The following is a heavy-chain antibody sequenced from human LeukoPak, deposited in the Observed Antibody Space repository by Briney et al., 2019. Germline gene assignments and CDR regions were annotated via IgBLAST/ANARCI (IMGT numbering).Heavy chain of an antibody. J-gene: IGHJ4*02. D-gene: IGHD6-19*01. Sequence: PSQTLSLTCAVSGGSISSGGYSWIWLRQPPGKGLEWIGYIYHSGSTYYNPSLKSRVTISVDRSKNQFSLKLSSVTAADTAVYYCARQWRRFSSGWYFDYWGQGTLVTVSS. CDR2: IYHSGST. CDR3: ARQWRRFSSGWYFDY. V-gene: IGHV4-30-2*01. CDR1: GGSISSGGYS.